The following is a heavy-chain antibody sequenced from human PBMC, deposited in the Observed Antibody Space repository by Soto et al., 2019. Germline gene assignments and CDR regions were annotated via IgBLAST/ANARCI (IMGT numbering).Heavy chain of an antibody. Sequence: GSLRLYFTASGFTFSSYEMNWVRQAPGKGLEWISYISSSGDIIYYADSVKGRFTISRDNAKNSLFLQMSSLRAQDTAVYYCARSPYWYHSSGYLLSVDYFGQRNLVAVSS. CDR2: ISSSGDII. CDR3: ARSPYWYHSSGYLLSVDY. J-gene: IGHJ4*02. D-gene: IGHD3-22*01. V-gene: IGHV3-48*03. CDR1: GFTFSSYE.